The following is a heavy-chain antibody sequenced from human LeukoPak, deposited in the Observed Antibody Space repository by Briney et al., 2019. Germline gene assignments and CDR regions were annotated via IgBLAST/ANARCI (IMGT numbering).Heavy chain of an antibody. J-gene: IGHJ6*03. CDR3: ARVRDFSYYMDV. V-gene: IGHV4-38-2*02. D-gene: IGHD3-3*01. Sequence: SETLSLTCTVSAYSISSGYYWGWIRQPPGKVLEWIGSIFHSGDSYYNPSLKSRVTISVDTSKNQFSLKLSSVTAADTAVYYCARVRDFSYYMDVWGKGTTIAVSS. CDR1: AYSISSGYY. CDR2: IFHSGDS.